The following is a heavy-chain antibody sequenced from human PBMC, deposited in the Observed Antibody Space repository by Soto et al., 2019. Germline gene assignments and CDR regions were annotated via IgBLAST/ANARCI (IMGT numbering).Heavy chain of an antibody. Sequence: PSETLSLTCAVSGGSISSGGYSWSWIRQPPGKGLDWIGYIYHSGSTYYNPSLKSRVTISVDRSKNQFSLKLSSVTAADTAVYYCARGGFPSSSGCYGRGPLYYYGMDVWGQGTTVTVSS. CDR3: ARGGFPSSSGCYGRGPLYYYGMDV. CDR1: GGSISSGGYS. V-gene: IGHV4-30-2*01. J-gene: IGHJ6*02. D-gene: IGHD6-19*01. CDR2: IYHSGST.